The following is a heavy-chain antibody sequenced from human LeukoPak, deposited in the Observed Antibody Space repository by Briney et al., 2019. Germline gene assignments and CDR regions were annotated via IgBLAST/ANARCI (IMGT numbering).Heavy chain of an antibody. CDR1: GFTFTTYA. CDR2: ISGSGGST. Sequence: GGSLRLSCAASGFTFTTYAMYWVRQAPGKGLEWVSSISGSGGSTYYADSVKGRFTISRDNSKNTLYLQMNSLRAEDTALYYCGKDGGISWNCFASWGQGTLVTVSS. CDR3: GKDGGISWNCFAS. J-gene: IGHJ4*02. V-gene: IGHV3-23*01. D-gene: IGHD1-1*01.